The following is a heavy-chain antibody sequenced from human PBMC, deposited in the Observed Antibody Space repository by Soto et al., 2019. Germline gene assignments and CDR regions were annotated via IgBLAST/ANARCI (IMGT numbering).Heavy chain of an antibody. V-gene: IGHV3-30*18. D-gene: IGHD3-3*01. CDR1: GFTFSSYG. Sequence: QVQLVESGGGVVQPGRSLRLSCAASGFTFSSYGMHWVRQAPGKGLEWVAVISYDGSNKYYADSVKGRFTISRDNSKNTLYLQMNSLRAEDTAVYYCAKDLITIFGVVSGMGDYYGMDVWGQGTTVTVSS. J-gene: IGHJ6*02. CDR3: AKDLITIFGVVSGMGDYYGMDV. CDR2: ISYDGSNK.